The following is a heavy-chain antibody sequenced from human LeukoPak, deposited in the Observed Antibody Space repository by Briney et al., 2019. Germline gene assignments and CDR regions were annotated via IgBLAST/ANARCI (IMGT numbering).Heavy chain of an antibody. V-gene: IGHV1-69*13. CDR1: GGTFSSYA. Sequence: GASVTVSCTASGGTFSSYAISWVRQAPGQGLEWMGGIIPIFGTANYAQKFQGRVTITADESTSTAYMELSSLRSEDTAVYYCARANYDSSGYYSDYWGQGTLVTVSS. CDR3: ARANYDSSGYYSDY. J-gene: IGHJ4*02. CDR2: IIPIFGTA. D-gene: IGHD3-22*01.